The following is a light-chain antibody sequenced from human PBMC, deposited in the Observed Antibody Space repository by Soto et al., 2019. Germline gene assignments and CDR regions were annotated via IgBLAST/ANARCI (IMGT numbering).Light chain of an antibody. CDR2: DVS. J-gene: IGLJ1*01. V-gene: IGLV2-14*01. CDR1: SSDVGGYNY. CDR3: SSYTSSSTLPYV. Sequence: QSVLTQPASVSGSPGQSITISCTGTSSDVGGYNYVSWYQQHPGKAPKLMIYDVSNRRSGVSNRFSGSKSGNTASLTISGLQAEDEADYYCSSYTSSSTLPYVFGTGTKVTVL.